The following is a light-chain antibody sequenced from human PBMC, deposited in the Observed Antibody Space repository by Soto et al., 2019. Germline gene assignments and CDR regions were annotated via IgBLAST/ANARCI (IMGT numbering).Light chain of an antibody. J-gene: IGKJ4*01. CDR3: QQYFSTPHT. Sequence: DNVMTQSPDSLAVSLGERATIKCRSRQSVLYSPNNKNYLAWYQQKPGQPPKLLIYWASTRESGVPDRFSGSGSGTDFTLTISSLQDEDVALYYCQQYFSTPHTFVGGPKVDIK. V-gene: IGKV4-1*01. CDR1: QSVLYSPNNKNY. CDR2: WAS.